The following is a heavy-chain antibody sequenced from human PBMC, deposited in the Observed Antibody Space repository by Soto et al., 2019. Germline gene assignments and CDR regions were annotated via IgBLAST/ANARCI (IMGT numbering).Heavy chain of an antibody. V-gene: IGHV3-15*01. CDR3: TTKYYY. J-gene: IGHJ4*02. CDR2: IKSKTDGETT. D-gene: IGHD3-10*01. Sequence: EVQLVESGGGLVKPGGSLRLSCAASGFTFSNAWMSWVRQAPGKGLEWVGRIKSKTDGETTDYAAPVKGRFTISRDDSKNTLFLQMNSLKTEDTAMYYCTTKYYYGGQGTLVTVSS. CDR1: GFTFSNAW.